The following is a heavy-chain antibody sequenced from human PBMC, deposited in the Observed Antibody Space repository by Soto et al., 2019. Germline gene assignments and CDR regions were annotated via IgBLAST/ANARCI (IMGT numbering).Heavy chain of an antibody. CDR1: GGTFSSYA. V-gene: IGHV1-69*13. J-gene: IGHJ6*02. Sequence: SVKVSCKASGGTFSSYAISWVRQAPGQGLEWMGGIVPIFGTANYAQKFQGRVTITADESTSTAYMELSSLRSEDTAVYYCAREGEHRGRGPSSYYGMDGWGQGTTVTVSS. CDR3: AREGEHRGRGPSSYYGMDG. D-gene: IGHD3-10*01. CDR2: IVPIFGTA.